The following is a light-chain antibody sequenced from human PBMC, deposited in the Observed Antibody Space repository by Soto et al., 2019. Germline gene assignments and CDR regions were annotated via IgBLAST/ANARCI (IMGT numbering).Light chain of an antibody. CDR2: AAS. V-gene: IGKV1-27*01. CDR1: QDIISY. J-gene: IGKJ3*01. CDR3: QNYHSAPYT. Sequence: DIQMTQSPSSLSASVGDRITITCRASQDIISYLAWYQQKPGEVPQIIVYAASTLQSGVPSRFRGSGSGTDFTLTIRSLQPEDVATYYCQNYHSAPYTFGPGTTVDI.